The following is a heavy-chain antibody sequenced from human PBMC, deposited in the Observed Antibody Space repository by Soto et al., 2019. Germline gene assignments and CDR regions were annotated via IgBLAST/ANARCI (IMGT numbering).Heavy chain of an antibody. CDR2: MHPGEDDT. J-gene: IGHJ1*01. Sequence: PXESLKISCTGFGYSFVSYWIGWVRQTPGKGLEWVAIMHPGEDDTIYSPSLQSRVTISVDTSNNRFSLTLSSLTAADTAVYFCARLAYSGYLQTWGQGTLVTVSS. V-gene: IGHV5-51*01. CDR1: GYSFVSYW. D-gene: IGHD1-26*01. CDR3: ARLAYSGYLQT.